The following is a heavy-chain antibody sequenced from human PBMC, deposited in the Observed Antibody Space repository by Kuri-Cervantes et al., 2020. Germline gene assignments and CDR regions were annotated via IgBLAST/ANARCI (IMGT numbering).Heavy chain of an antibody. CDR2: IYYSGST. Sequence: SETLSLTCTVSGGSISSGGYYWSWIRQHPGKGLEWIGYIYYSGSTYYNPSLKSRVTISVDMSKNHFSLKLSSVTAADTAVYYCARLVEVEVVVPAAIPSGNDFWSGYSLFFDYWGQGTLVTVSS. D-gene: IGHD3-3*01. CDR3: ARLVEVEVVVPAAIPSGNDFWSGYSLFFDY. V-gene: IGHV4-31*03. CDR1: GGSISSGGYY. J-gene: IGHJ4*02.